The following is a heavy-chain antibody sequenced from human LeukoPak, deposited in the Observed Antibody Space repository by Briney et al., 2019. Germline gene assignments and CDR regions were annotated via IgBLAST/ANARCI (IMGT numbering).Heavy chain of an antibody. J-gene: IGHJ4*02. CDR3: AKDRPNYYGSNGHYYRRDGDY. D-gene: IGHD3-22*01. V-gene: IGHV3-23*01. CDR2: TSGDGGAT. Sequence: GGSLRLSCAASGFTFSSYAMSWVRQSPAKGLEWVSSTSGDGGATYYSNSVKGRFTISRDNSRNTLYLQMNSLRAEDTAVYYCAKDRPNYYGSNGHYYRRDGDYWGQGTLVTVSS. CDR1: GFTFSSYA.